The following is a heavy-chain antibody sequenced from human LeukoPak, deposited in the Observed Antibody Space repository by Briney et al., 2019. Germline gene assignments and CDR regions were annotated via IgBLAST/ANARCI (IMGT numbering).Heavy chain of an antibody. V-gene: IGHV3-23*01. Sequence: GGSLRLSCAASGFTFSSYAMSWVRQAPGKGLEWVSAISGSGGSTYYADSVKGRFTISRDNSKNTLYLQMNSLRAEDTAVYYCASTRGRFLEWAYFDYWGQGTLVTVSS. CDR1: GFTFSSYA. D-gene: IGHD3-3*01. J-gene: IGHJ4*02. CDR2: ISGSGGST. CDR3: ASTRGRFLEWAYFDY.